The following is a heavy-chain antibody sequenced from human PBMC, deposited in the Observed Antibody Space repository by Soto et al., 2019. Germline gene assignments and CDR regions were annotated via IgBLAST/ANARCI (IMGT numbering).Heavy chain of an antibody. CDR3: ARPTYCSSTHCSPFDY. V-gene: IGHV5-51*01. CDR2: IYPSDSDT. Sequence: GESLKISCKGSGYNFASHWIGWVRQMPGKGLEWMGIIYPSDSDTRYSPSFQGQVTISADKSISTAYLQWSSLEASDTAMYYCARPTYCSSTHCSPFDYWGQGTLVTVSS. D-gene: IGHD2-2*01. CDR1: GYNFASHW. J-gene: IGHJ4*02.